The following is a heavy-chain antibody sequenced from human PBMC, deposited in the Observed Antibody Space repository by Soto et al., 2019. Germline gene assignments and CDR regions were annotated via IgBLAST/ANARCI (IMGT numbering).Heavy chain of an antibody. V-gene: IGHV3-23*01. Sequence: GGSLRLSCAASGFTFSSYAMSWVRQAPGKGLEWVSAISGSGGSTYYADSVKGRFTISRDNSKNTLYLQMNSLRAEDTAVYYYAKGGYCSGGSCYSHWFDPWGQGTLVTVSS. CDR3: AKGGYCSGGSCYSHWFDP. CDR1: GFTFSSYA. CDR2: ISGSGGST. D-gene: IGHD2-15*01. J-gene: IGHJ5*02.